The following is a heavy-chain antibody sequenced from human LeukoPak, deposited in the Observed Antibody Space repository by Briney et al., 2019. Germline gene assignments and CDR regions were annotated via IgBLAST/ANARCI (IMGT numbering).Heavy chain of an antibody. CDR1: GFTFSRYD. D-gene: IGHD2-21*01. Sequence: TGGSLRLSCTTSGFTFSRYDMQWVRQAPGKGLEWVSGISRSGPTYYRDSVRGRFTISRDNFKNTLYLQMNSLRAEDTAVYYCAKGESFAFATWGQGTMVTVSS. J-gene: IGHJ3*02. CDR3: AKGESFAFAT. CDR2: ISRSGPT. V-gene: IGHV3-23*01.